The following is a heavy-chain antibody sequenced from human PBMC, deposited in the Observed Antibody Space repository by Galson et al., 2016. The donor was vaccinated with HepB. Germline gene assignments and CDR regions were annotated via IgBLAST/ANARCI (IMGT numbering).Heavy chain of an antibody. V-gene: IGHV2-70*01. Sequence: PALVKPTQTLTLTCTFSGFSLSTSGMCVSWIRQPPGKALEWLALIDREDDKYYNTSLKTRLTISKDTSKNQEVLTMTNMDPVDTATYYCARRTYLVDAFDIWGQGTMVTVSS. J-gene: IGHJ3*02. CDR2: IDREDDK. CDR1: GFSLSTSGMC. D-gene: IGHD1-1*01. CDR3: ARRTYLVDAFDI.